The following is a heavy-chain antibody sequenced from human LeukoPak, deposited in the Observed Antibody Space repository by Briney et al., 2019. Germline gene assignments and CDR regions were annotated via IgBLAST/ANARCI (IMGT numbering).Heavy chain of an antibody. V-gene: IGHV4-59*01. CDR3: ARVWGRDPTGIVDY. CDR1: GGSISSYY. J-gene: IGHJ4*02. D-gene: IGHD5-24*01. CDR2: TYYSGST. Sequence: SETLSLTCTVSGGSISSYYWSWIRQPPGKGLEWIGYTYYSGSTNYNPSLKSRVTISVDTSKNQFSLKLSSVTAADTAVYYCARVWGRDPTGIVDYWGQGTLVTVSS.